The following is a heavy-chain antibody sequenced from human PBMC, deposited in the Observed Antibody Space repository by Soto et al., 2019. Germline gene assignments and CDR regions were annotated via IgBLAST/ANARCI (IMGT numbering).Heavy chain of an antibody. CDR3: ASTLMVRGVINWLDS. D-gene: IGHD3-10*01. V-gene: IGHV4-59*01. Sequence: SETLSLTCTVSGGSISSYYWSWIRQPPGKGLEWIGYIYYSGSTNYNPSLKSRVTISVDTSKNQFSLKLSSVTAADTAVYYCASTLMVRGVINWLDSRGQGTLVTVSS. CDR1: GGSISSYY. J-gene: IGHJ5*01. CDR2: IYYSGST.